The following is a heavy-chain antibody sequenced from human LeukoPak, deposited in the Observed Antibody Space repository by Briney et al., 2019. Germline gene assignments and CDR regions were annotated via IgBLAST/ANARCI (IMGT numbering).Heavy chain of an antibody. CDR3: ASGFMGYDRSGYYDDTFDI. Sequence: ASVKVSCKASGYTFTSYYMHWVRQAPGQGLDWMGWINPNSGGTNYAQKFQGRVAMTRDASISTAYMELSRLRSDDTAVYYCASGFMGYDRSGYYDDTFDIWGQGTTVTVSS. J-gene: IGHJ3*02. CDR1: GYTFTSYY. CDR2: INPNSGGT. V-gene: IGHV1-2*02. D-gene: IGHD3-22*01.